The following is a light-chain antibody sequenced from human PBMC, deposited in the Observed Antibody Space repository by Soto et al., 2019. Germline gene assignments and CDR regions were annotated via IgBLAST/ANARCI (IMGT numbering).Light chain of an antibody. CDR2: GNS. CDR3: QSYDSSLSGWV. Sequence: QSVLTQPPSVSGAPGQRVTISCTGSSSNIGAGYDVHWYQQLPGTAPKLLISGNSNRPSGVPDRFSGSKSGTSASLAITGLQAEDEADYSCQSYDSSLSGWVFGGGTKLTV. CDR1: SSNIGAGYD. V-gene: IGLV1-40*01. J-gene: IGLJ3*02.